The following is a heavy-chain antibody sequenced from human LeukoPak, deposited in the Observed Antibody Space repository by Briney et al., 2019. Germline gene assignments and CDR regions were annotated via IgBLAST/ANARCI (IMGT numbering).Heavy chain of an antibody. Sequence: SETLSLTCTVSGGSISSSSYYWGWIRRPPGKGLEWIGSIYYSGSTYYNPSLKSRVTISVDTSKNQFSLKLSSVTAADTAVYYCAISAVAGTGFDYWGQGTLVTVSS. CDR3: AISAVAGTGFDY. V-gene: IGHV4-39*01. J-gene: IGHJ4*02. CDR1: GGSISSSSYY. CDR2: IYYSGST. D-gene: IGHD6-19*01.